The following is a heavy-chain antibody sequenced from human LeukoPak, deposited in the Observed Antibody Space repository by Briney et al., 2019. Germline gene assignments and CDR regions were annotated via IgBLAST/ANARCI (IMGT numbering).Heavy chain of an antibody. CDR3: VKRTMSAFDQ. D-gene: IGHD5-24*01. Sequence: GGSLRLSCAASGFPFSIFAMNWIRQDSEKGLEWIAGISGKGNGTYYAHSLKGRFTISRDNAKNTVYLQMNSLRVDDTATYWCVKRTMSAFDQWGQGVLVIVSS. CDR1: GFPFSIFA. CDR2: ISGKGNGT. J-gene: IGHJ4*02. V-gene: IGHV3-23*01.